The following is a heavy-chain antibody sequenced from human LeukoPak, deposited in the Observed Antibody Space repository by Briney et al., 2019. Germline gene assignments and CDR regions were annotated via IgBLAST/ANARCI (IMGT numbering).Heavy chain of an antibody. CDR1: GGSISSSSYY. J-gene: IGHJ4*02. Sequence: SETLSLTCTVSGGSISSSSYYWGRIRQPPGKGLEWIGSIYYSGSTYYNPSLKSRVTISVDTSKDQFSLKLSSVTAADTAVYYCARVDSDIVATAFDYWGQGTLVTVSS. V-gene: IGHV4-39*07. CDR2: IYYSGST. CDR3: ARVDSDIVATAFDY. D-gene: IGHD5-12*01.